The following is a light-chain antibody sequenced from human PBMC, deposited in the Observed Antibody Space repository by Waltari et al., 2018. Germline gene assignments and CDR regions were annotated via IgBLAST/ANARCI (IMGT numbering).Light chain of an antibody. Sequence: QSALTQPASVSGSPGPSITISCSRTTRHIGAFIYVYCYQQHPGQAPKLMIFDVSNRPSGVSNRFSGSKSGNTASLTISGLQAEDEADYYCSSYARSTALLFGGGTRLTVL. V-gene: IGLV2-14*03. CDR1: TRHIGAFIY. CDR2: DVS. J-gene: IGLJ2*01. CDR3: SSYARSTALL.